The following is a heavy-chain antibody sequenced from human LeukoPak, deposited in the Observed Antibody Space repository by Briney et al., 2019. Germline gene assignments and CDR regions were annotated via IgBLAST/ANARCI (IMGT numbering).Heavy chain of an antibody. CDR3: ARDPSYCSGGICYPYFDY. D-gene: IGHD2-15*01. CDR2: MKPDGSEI. Sequence: GGSLRLSCAASGFTFTTYWMSWVRQAPGKGLEWVANMKPDGSEIFYADSVKGRFTISRDNAKNSLYLQMNSLRAEDTALYYCARDPSYCSGGICYPYFDYWGQGTLVTVSS. CDR1: GFTFTTYW. J-gene: IGHJ4*02. V-gene: IGHV3-7*03.